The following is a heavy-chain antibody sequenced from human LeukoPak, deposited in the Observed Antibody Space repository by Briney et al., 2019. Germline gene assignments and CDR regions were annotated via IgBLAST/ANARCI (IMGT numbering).Heavy chain of an antibody. CDR1: GFTFCAYA. D-gene: IGHD5-24*01. CDR3: ARGRDSGNYNRFDT. CDR2: ISKDDGRNT. J-gene: IGHJ5*02. V-gene: IGHV3-23*01. Sequence: GGSLRLSCAASGFTFCAYAMHRVRQAPGRGLECVSVISKDDGRNTYYADAVKGRFTVSRDNSKNTMYVQMNSLRADDTAVYYCARGRDSGNYNRFDTWGQGTLVTVSS.